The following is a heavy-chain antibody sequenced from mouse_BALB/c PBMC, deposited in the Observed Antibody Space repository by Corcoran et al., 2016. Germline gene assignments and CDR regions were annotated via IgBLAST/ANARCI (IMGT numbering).Heavy chain of an antibody. CDR2: INPYNDGT. CDR3: ARITTAALDY. V-gene: IGHV1S136*01. CDR1: GYTFTSYV. J-gene: IGHJ2*01. D-gene: IGHD1-2*01. Sequence: IQLQQSGPELVKPRASVKMSCKASGYTFTSYVMHWVKQKPGQGLEWIGYINPYNDGTKDNEKFKGKATLTSDKSSSTAYMELSSLTSEDSAVYYCARITTAALDYWGQGTTLTVSS.